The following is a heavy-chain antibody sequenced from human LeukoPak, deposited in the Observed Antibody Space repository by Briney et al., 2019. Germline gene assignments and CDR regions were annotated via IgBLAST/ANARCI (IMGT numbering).Heavy chain of an antibody. J-gene: IGHJ4*02. Sequence: GGSLRLSCAASGFTFSSYAMSWVRQAPGKGLEWVSAISGSGGSTYYADSVRGWFTISRDNSKNTLYLQMNSLRAEDTAVYYCARKGSYYDSSGYHFDYWGQGTLVTVSS. D-gene: IGHD3-22*01. CDR2: ISGSGGST. V-gene: IGHV3-23*01. CDR3: ARKGSYYDSSGYHFDY. CDR1: GFTFSSYA.